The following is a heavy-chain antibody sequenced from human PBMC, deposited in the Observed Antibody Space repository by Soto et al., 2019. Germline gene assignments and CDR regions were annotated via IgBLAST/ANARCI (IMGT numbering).Heavy chain of an antibody. Sequence: PSETLSLTCSVSGASISSYYYAWIRQTPGKGLEWIGYIYYSGSTNYNPSLKSRVTISVDTSKNQFSLKLSSVTAADTAVYYCARGRIAAAVHYGMDVWGQGTTVTVSS. CDR2: IYYSGST. V-gene: IGHV4-59*01. CDR3: ARGRIAAAVHYGMDV. J-gene: IGHJ6*02. D-gene: IGHD6-13*01. CDR1: GASISSYY.